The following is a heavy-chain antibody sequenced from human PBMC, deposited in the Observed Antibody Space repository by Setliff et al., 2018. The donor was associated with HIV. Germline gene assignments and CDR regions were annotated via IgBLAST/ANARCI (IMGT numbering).Heavy chain of an antibody. CDR1: GFTFNNAW. V-gene: IGHV3-15*01. D-gene: IGHD3-22*01. Sequence: GGSLRLSCLASGFTFNNAWMSWVRQTPEKGLEWVGRISSKETGGTTEYAAPVKGRFTISRDDSKNTLYLEMNSLTNEDTAMYYCTTYSSVYYHSDCWGQGTLVTVSS. CDR2: ISSKETGGTT. J-gene: IGHJ4*02. CDR3: TTYSSVYYHSDC.